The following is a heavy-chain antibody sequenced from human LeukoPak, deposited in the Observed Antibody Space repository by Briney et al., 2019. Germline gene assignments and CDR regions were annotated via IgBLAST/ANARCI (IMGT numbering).Heavy chain of an antibody. J-gene: IGHJ4*02. CDR1: GFTFTNYP. V-gene: IGHV3-23*01. Sequence: RSGGSLRLSCAVSGFTFTNYPMSWVRQAPGKGLEWVSGISNSKGISDYYADSVKGRFTISRDNSKNTLYLQMNSLRGEDTAVYYCAKRRDAYPIRGTFDSWGQGALVTVSS. CDR2: ISNSKGISD. D-gene: IGHD5-24*01. CDR3: AKRRDAYPIRGTFDS.